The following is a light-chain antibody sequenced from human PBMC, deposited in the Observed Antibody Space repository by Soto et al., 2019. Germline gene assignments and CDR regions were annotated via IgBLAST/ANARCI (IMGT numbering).Light chain of an antibody. V-gene: IGKV1-39*01. CDR1: QTINNY. Sequence: DIQMTQSPSSLSASVGDRVTITCRTSQTINNYLNWYQQKPGRAPKLLIYAAYNLQSGVPSRFSGSGSGTDFTLAISALQPDDFATYFCQQTYSIPLTVGGGTKVDIK. J-gene: IGKJ4*01. CDR2: AAY. CDR3: QQTYSIPLT.